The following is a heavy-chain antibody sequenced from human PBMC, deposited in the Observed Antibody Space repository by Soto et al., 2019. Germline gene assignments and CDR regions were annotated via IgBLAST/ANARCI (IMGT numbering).Heavy chain of an antibody. Sequence: QVQLQPWGAGLLKPSETLSLTCAVYGGSSSGYYWSWIRQPPGKGLEWIGEINHSGRTNYNPSLKIRVTISVDTSKNQFSLKLSCVTAADTAVYYCTRGWARRYYDILTGYYTSYYFDYWGQGTLVTVSS. V-gene: IGHV4-34*01. CDR2: INHSGRT. J-gene: IGHJ4*02. D-gene: IGHD3-9*01. CDR1: GGSSSGYY. CDR3: TRGWARRYYDILTGYYTSYYFDY.